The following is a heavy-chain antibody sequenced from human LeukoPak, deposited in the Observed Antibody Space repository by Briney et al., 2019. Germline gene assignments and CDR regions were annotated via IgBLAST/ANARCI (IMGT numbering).Heavy chain of an antibody. CDR2: IYYSGST. CDR3: AKDPGAMITFGGADAFDI. CDR1: GGSISSSSYY. D-gene: IGHD3-16*01. J-gene: IGHJ3*02. Sequence: SETLSLICTVSGGSISSSSYYWGWIRQPPGKGLEWIGSIYYSGSTYYNPSLKSRVTISVDTSKNQFSLKLSSVTAADTAVYYCAKDPGAMITFGGADAFDIWGQGTMVTVSS. V-gene: IGHV4-39*02.